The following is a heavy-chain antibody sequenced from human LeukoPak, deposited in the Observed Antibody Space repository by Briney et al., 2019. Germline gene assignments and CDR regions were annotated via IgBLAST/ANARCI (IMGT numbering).Heavy chain of an antibody. Sequence: ASVWVSCKASGYTFSTYGINWVRQAPGQGLEWMGWISAYNGNTNYAQKFQGRVTMTTDTSTSTAYMQLRSLRFDDTAVYYCARGGGTDIRDPFDIWGQGTMVTVSS. J-gene: IGHJ3*02. V-gene: IGHV1-18*01. CDR1: GYTFSTYG. D-gene: IGHD5-12*01. CDR3: ARGGGTDIRDPFDI. CDR2: ISAYNGNT.